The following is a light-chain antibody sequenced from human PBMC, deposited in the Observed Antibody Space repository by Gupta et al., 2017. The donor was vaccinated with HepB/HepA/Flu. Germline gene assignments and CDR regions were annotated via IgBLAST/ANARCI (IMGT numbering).Light chain of an antibody. CDR2: GAS. J-gene: IGKJ4*01. Sequence: EIVMTQSPATLSVSPGERATLSCRASQSVSSNLAWYQQKPGQAPRLLIYGASTRATGIPARFSGSGSGTEFTLTISSLQSEDFAVYYCQQYTNWPPSFGGGSKLELK. CDR1: QSVSSN. CDR3: QQYTNWPPS. V-gene: IGKV3-15*01.